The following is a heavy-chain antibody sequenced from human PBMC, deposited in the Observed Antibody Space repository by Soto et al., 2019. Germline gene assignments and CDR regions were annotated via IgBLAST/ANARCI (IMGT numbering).Heavy chain of an antibody. CDR2: ISSSGSTK. D-gene: IGHD3-3*01. CDR1: GFTFSNYE. Sequence: QSGGSLRLSCAASGFTFSNYEMNWVRQAPGKGLEWVSYISSSGSTKDYADSVKGRFTISRDNAKNSLYLEMNSLRAEDTAVYYCAKELTIFGIDYWGQGTQVTSPQ. J-gene: IGHJ4*02. CDR3: AKELTIFGIDY. V-gene: IGHV3-48*03.